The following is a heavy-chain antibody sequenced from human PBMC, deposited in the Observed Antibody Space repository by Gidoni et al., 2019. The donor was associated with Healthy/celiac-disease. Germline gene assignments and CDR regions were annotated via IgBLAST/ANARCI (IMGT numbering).Heavy chain of an antibody. CDR2: IYSGGST. J-gene: IGHJ4*02. Sequence: EVQLVESGGGLVQPGGSLRLSCAASGFTVSSNYMSWVRQAPGKGLEWVSVIYSGGSTYYADSVKGRFTISRHNSKNTLYLQMNSLRAEDTAVYYCARMGGSGSYQYYFDYWGQGTLVTVSS. D-gene: IGHD1-26*01. V-gene: IGHV3-53*04. CDR3: ARMGGSGSYQYYFDY. CDR1: GFTVSSNY.